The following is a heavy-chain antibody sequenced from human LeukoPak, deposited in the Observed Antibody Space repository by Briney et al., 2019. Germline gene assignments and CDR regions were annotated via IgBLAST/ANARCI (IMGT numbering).Heavy chain of an antibody. CDR1: GFTFSSYS. CDR3: ARVPYCSSTSCYDGIEYYFDY. D-gene: IGHD2-2*01. J-gene: IGHJ4*02. CDR2: IKQDGSEK. Sequence: GGSLRLSCAASGFTFSSYSMNWVRQAPGKGLEWVANIKQDGSEKYYVDSVKGRFTISRDNAKNSLYLQMNSLRAEDTAVYYCARVPYCSSTSCYDGIEYYFDYWGQGTLVTVSS. V-gene: IGHV3-7*01.